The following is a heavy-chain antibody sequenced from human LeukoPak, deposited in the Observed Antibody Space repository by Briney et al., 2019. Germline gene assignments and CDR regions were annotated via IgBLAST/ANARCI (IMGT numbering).Heavy chain of an antibody. CDR1: GFTFSSYS. J-gene: IGHJ6*02. Sequence: GGSLRLSCAASGFTFSSYSMNWVRQAPGKGLEWVSYISSSSSTIYYADSVKGRFTISRDNAKNSLYLQMNSLRAEDTAVYYCARERRNCSGGSCYVYYYGMDVWGQGTTVSVSS. CDR3: ARERRNCSGGSCYVYYYGMDV. CDR2: ISSSSSTI. V-gene: IGHV3-48*04. D-gene: IGHD2-15*01.